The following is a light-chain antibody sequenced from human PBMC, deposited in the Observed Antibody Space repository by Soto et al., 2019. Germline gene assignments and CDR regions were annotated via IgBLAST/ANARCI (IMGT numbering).Light chain of an antibody. CDR2: GAS. J-gene: IGKJ2*02. CDR1: QSISNS. Sequence: EIVMTQSPASLSVSPGETATLSCRASQSISNSLAWYQQKPGLAPSLLIYGASTRATGIPARFSGSGSGTEIALTISSRQSEYSALYYCQQYNNWPPWTFGRDTKLEFQ. V-gene: IGKV3-15*01. CDR3: QQYNNWPPWT.